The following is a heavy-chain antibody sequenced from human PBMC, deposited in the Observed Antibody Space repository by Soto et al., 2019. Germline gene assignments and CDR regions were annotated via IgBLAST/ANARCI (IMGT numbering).Heavy chain of an antibody. CDR1: GGSISSYY. V-gene: IGHV4-59*08. Sequence: SETLSLTCTVSGGSISSYYWSWIRQPPGNGLEWVGYIYYSGSTNYNPSLKSRVTISVDTCKNQFSLKRSSVPAPDTAVYYCARRYEYSFDYWGQGTLVTVSS. D-gene: IGHD5-12*01. J-gene: IGHJ4*02. CDR2: IYYSGST. CDR3: ARRYEYSFDY.